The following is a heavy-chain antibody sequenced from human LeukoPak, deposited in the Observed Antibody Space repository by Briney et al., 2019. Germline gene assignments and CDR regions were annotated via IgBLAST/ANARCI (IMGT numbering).Heavy chain of an antibody. CDR2: ISASGGST. D-gene: IGHD3-10*01. J-gene: IGHJ3*02. CDR3: AKDFYGSGSRYTGAFDI. V-gene: IGHV3-23*01. Sequence: GGSLRLSCACSGFTFTSYAMSWVRQAPGKGLEWVSLISASGGSTYYADSVKGRFTVSRDNSKNTLYVQMNSLRAEDTAVYYCAKDFYGSGSRYTGAFDIWGQGTMVTVSS. CDR1: GFTFTSYA.